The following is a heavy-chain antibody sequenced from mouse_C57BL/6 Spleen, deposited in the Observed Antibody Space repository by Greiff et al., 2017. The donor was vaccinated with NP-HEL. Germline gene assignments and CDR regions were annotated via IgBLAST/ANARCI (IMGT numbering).Heavy chain of an antibody. V-gene: IGHV1-64*01. J-gene: IGHJ2*01. D-gene: IGHD1-1*01. Sequence: QVQLQQPGAELVKPGASVKLSCKASGYTFTSYWMHWVKQRPGQGLEWIGMIHPNSGSTNYNEKLKSKATLTVDKSSRTSYMQLSSLTSEDSAVYYCARVTTVLDDWGQGTTLTVSS. CDR2: IHPNSGST. CDR1: GYTFTSYW. CDR3: ARVTTVLDD.